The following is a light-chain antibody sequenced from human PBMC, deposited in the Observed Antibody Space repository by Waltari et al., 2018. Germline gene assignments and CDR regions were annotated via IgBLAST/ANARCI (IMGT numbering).Light chain of an antibody. J-gene: IGLJ2*01. Sequence: QSVLTQPPSAPGAPGQGVTISCPVTSSHLGSNTLTWYQQIPGPAPGRLIYNKNQRPAGVPDRISGSKSGTSASLAISGLQSEDEADYYCAAWDDSLSGPVFGGGTKLTVL. CDR1: SSHLGSNT. CDR3: AAWDDSLSGPV. CDR2: NKN. V-gene: IGLV1-44*01.